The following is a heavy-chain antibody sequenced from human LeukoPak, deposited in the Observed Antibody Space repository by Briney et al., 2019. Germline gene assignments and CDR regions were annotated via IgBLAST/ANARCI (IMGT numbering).Heavy chain of an antibody. V-gene: IGHV4-39*01. Sequence: PSETLSLTCTVSGGSISSSSYYWGWIRQPPGKGLEWIGSIYYSGSTYYNPSLKSRVTISVDTSKNQFSLKLSSVTAADTAVYYCASRYCSSWYAGDYWGQGTLVTVSS. CDR2: IYYSGST. J-gene: IGHJ4*02. CDR1: GGSISSSSYY. CDR3: ASRYCSSWYAGDY. D-gene: IGHD6-13*01.